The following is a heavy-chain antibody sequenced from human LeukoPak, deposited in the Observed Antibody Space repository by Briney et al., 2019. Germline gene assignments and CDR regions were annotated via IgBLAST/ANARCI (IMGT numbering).Heavy chain of an antibody. J-gene: IGHJ6*02. V-gene: IGHV3-30*02. CDR1: GFTFSTYG. D-gene: IGHD2-2*01. Sequence: GGSLRLSCAASGFTFSTYGIHWVRQAPGKGLEWVAFIRYDGSNKYYADSVKGRFTISRDNSKNTLYLQMNSLRAEDTAVYYCARERPTSQVYYYYYGMDVWGQGTTVTVSS. CDR2: IRYDGSNK. CDR3: ARERPTSQVYYYYYGMDV.